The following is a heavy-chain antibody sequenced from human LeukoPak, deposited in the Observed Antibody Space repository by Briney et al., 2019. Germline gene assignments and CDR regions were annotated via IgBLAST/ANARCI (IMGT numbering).Heavy chain of an antibody. V-gene: IGHV3-43*01. Sequence: GGSLRLSCAASGFTFDDYTMHWVRQAPGKGLEWVSLISWNGVSTYFADSVKGRFTISRDNAKNSLYLQMNSLRAEDTAVYYCASSMTTVTTTTWLPLDYWGQGTLVTVSS. J-gene: IGHJ4*02. CDR3: ASSMTTVTTTTWLPLDY. CDR1: GFTFDDYT. CDR2: ISWNGVST. D-gene: IGHD4-17*01.